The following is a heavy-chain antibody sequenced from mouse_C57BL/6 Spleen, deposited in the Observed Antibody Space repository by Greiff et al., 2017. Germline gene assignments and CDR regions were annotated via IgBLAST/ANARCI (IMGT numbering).Heavy chain of an antibody. CDR3: ARGGIYYGNYDAMDY. Sequence: VQLKESGPELVKPGASVKISCKASGYSFTDYNMNWVKQSNGKSLEWIGVINPNYGTTSYNQKFKGKATLTVDQSSSTAYMQLNSLTSEDSAVYYCARGGIYYGNYDAMDYWGQGTSVTVSS. CDR1: GYSFTDYN. J-gene: IGHJ4*01. D-gene: IGHD2-1*01. CDR2: INPNYGTT. V-gene: IGHV1-39*01.